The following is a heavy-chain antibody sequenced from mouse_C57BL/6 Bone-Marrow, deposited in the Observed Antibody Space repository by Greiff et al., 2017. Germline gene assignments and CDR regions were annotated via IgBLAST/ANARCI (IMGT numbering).Heavy chain of an antibody. V-gene: IGHV1-69*01. D-gene: IGHD2-4*01. Sequence: QVQLQQPGAELVMPGASVKLSCKASGYTFTSYWMHWVKQRPGQGLEWIGEIDPSDSYTNYNQKFKGKSTLTVDKSSSTAYMQLSSLTSEDSAVYSCALYDYDEARFAYWGQGTLVTVSA. CDR1: GYTFTSYW. CDR3: ALYDYDEARFAY. CDR2: IDPSDSYT. J-gene: IGHJ3*01.